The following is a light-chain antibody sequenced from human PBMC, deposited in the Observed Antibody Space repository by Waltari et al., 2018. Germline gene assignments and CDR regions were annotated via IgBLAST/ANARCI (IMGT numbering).Light chain of an antibody. V-gene: IGLV3-1*01. CDR1: KFGKKY. CDR2: EDN. Sequence: SYDLTQPPSVSVSPGQTASITCSGDKFGKKYVFWYRQKTGQSPVLVMYEDNRRPSGIPERVSGSNSGNTATLTISETQVMDDAYYYCQVWDSSTDVVFGGGTKLTVL. J-gene: IGLJ2*01. CDR3: QVWDSSTDVV.